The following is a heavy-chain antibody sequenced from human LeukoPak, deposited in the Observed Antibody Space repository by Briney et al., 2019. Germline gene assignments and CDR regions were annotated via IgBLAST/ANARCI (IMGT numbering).Heavy chain of an antibody. J-gene: IGHJ5*02. CDR2: IYYSGST. CDR3: ARNGDDSSGYGGDWFDP. V-gene: IGHV4-59*01. CDR1: GGSISSYY. D-gene: IGHD3-22*01. Sequence: SETLSLTCTVSGGSISSYYWSWIRQPPGKGREGIGYIYYSGSTNYNPSLKSRGTISVDTSKNQFSLKLSSVTAADTAVYYCARNGDDSSGYGGDWFDPWGQGTLVTVSS.